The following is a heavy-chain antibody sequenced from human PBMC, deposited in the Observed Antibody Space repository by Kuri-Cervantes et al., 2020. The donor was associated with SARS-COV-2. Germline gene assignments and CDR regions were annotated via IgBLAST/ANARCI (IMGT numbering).Heavy chain of an antibody. Sequence: SETLSLTCSVSGGSIRSGAYYCHWIRHRPGKGLEWIGNIYYNGVTYYNPSPKSRVTISVDTSKNQFSLKLSSMTAADTAAYYCATDKPSYGGNGYLQLWGQGTLVTVSS. CDR2: IYYNGVT. D-gene: IGHD4-23*01. CDR3: ATDKPSYGGNGYLQL. CDR1: GGSIRSGAYY. V-gene: IGHV4-31*03. J-gene: IGHJ1*01.